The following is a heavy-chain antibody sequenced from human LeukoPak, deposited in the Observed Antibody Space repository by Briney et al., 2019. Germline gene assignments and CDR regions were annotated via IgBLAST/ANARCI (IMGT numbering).Heavy chain of an antibody. J-gene: IGHJ4*02. CDR1: GSPLIATS. D-gene: IGHD2-15*01. Sequence: GGPLRLSFPPSGSPLIATSMSWVAPAPGRGLEGSPFFYGGGSTYYADTVKGRFTISRDNSKNTLYLQMNSLRAEDTAVYYCASSGIGYCSGGSCPNYFDYWGQGTLVTVSS. V-gene: IGHV3-53*05. CDR2: FYGGGST. CDR3: ASSGIGYCSGGSCPNYFDY.